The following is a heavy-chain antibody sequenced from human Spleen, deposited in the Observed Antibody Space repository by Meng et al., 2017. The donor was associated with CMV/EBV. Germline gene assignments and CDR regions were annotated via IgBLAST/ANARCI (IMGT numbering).Heavy chain of an antibody. V-gene: IGHV3-30-3*02. Sequence: GGSLRLSCAASGFTFSSYAMHWVRQAPGKGLEWVAVISYDGSNEYYADSVKGRFAISRDNSKNTLYLQMNSLRAEDTAVYYCAKHPYCSSTSCYRYFDYWGQGTLVTVSS. CDR3: AKHPYCSSTSCYRYFDY. D-gene: IGHD2-2*02. CDR1: GFTFSSYA. J-gene: IGHJ4*02. CDR2: ISYDGSNE.